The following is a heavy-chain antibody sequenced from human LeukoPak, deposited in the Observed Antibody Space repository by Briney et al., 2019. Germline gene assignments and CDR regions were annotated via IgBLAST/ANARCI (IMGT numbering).Heavy chain of an antibody. CDR3: ARTAYCGGDCYSVAYLDY. D-gene: IGHD2-21*02. CDR2: ITPIFGAA. CDR1: GGTFSSYA. V-gene: IGHV1-69*13. J-gene: IGHJ4*02. Sequence: GASVKVSCKASGGTFSSYAISWVRQAPGQGLEWMGGITPIFGAANYAQKFQGRVTITADESTSTAYMELSSLRFEDTAVYYCARTAYCGGDCYSVAYLDYWGQGTLVTVSS.